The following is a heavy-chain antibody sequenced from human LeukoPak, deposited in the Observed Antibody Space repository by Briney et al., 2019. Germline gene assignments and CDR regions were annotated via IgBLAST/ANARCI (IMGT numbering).Heavy chain of an antibody. Sequence: GGSLRLSCAASGFTFNNAWMSWVHQAPGKGLEWVGRIKSKTDGGTADHAAPVKGRFTISRDDSENTLYLQMNSLKTEDTAMYYCTTLAVAGGGQGTLVTVSS. D-gene: IGHD6-19*01. CDR2: IKSKTDGGTA. CDR3: TTLAVAG. CDR1: GFTFNNAW. V-gene: IGHV3-15*01. J-gene: IGHJ4*02.